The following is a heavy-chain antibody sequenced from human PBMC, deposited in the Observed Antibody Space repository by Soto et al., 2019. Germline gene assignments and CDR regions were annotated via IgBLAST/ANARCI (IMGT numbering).Heavy chain of an antibody. Sequence: QVQLVQSGAEVKKPGASVKVSCKASGYTFTSYGISWVRQAPGQGLEWMGWISAYNGNTNYAQKLQGRVTMTTDTSTSTAYMELRSLRSDDAAVYYCASHGPNQYSSGWRSYWGQGTLVTVSS. V-gene: IGHV1-18*01. D-gene: IGHD6-19*01. CDR2: ISAYNGNT. CDR1: GYTFTSYG. J-gene: IGHJ4*02. CDR3: ASHGPNQYSSGWRSY.